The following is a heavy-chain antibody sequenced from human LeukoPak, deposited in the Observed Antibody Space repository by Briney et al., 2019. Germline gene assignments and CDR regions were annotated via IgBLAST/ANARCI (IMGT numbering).Heavy chain of an antibody. Sequence: GGSLRLSCAASGWTFSSMNWVGQAPGKGLEWVASISSSSSYIYSADSVKGRFTISRDNAKNSLYLQMNSLRAEDTAVYYCARDRVVAGYYYGMDVWGKGTTVTVSS. J-gene: IGHJ6*04. V-gene: IGHV3-21*01. D-gene: IGHD3-10*01. CDR1: GWTFSS. CDR3: ARDRVVAGYYYGMDV. CDR2: ISSSSSYI.